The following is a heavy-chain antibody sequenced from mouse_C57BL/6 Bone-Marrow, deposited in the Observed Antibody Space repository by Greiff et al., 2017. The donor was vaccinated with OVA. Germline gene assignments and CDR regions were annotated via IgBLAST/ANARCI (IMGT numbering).Heavy chain of an antibody. Sequence: QVQLQQPGAELVMPGASVKLSCKASGYTFTSYWMHWVKQRPGQGLEWIGEIDPSDSYTNYNQKFKGKSTLTVDKSSSTAYMQLSSLTSEDSAVYYCARPLYYGSSLAWFAYWGQGTTLTVSS. J-gene: IGHJ2*01. CDR2: IDPSDSYT. CDR1: GYTFTSYW. V-gene: IGHV1-69*01. D-gene: IGHD1-1*01. CDR3: ARPLYYGSSLAWFAY.